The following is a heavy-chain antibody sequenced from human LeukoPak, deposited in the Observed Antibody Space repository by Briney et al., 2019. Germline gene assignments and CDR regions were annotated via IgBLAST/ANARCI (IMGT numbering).Heavy chain of an antibody. CDR1: GGSFSGYY. D-gene: IGHD3-16*01. Sequence: PSETLSLTCAVYGGSFSGYYWSWIRQPPGKGLEWIGEINHSGSTNYNPSLKSRVTISVDTSKNQFSLKLSSVTAADTAAYYCARGRTYAYFWGSQWFRLDYWGQGTLVTVSS. V-gene: IGHV4-34*01. J-gene: IGHJ4*02. CDR2: INHSGST. CDR3: ARGRTYAYFWGSQWFRLDY.